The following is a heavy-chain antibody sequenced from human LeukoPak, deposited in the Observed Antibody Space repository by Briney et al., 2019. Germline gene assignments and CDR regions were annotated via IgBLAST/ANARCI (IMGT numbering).Heavy chain of an antibody. CDR3: ARDGLMVATMVDDYFDY. CDR1: GFTFSSYW. CDR2: IKQDGSEK. J-gene: IGHJ4*02. V-gene: IGHV3-7*01. Sequence: PGWSLRLSCAASGFTFSSYWMSWVRQAPGKGLEWVANIKQDGSEKYYVDSVKGRFTISRDNAKNSLYLQMNSLRAEDTAVYYCARDGLMVATMVDDYFDYWGQGTLVTVSS. D-gene: IGHD5-12*01.